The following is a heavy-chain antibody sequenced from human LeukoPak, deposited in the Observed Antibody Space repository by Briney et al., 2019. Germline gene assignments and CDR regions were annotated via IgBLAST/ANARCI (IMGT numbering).Heavy chain of an antibody. D-gene: IGHD6-13*01. CDR1: GGSFSGYY. Sequence: PSETLSLTCAVYGGSFSGYYWSWIRQPPGRGLEWIGEINHSGSTNYNPSLKSRVTISVDTSKNQFSLKLSSVTAADTAVYYCARGSSSSPWGDWGQGTLVTVSS. J-gene: IGHJ4*02. V-gene: IGHV4-34*01. CDR3: ARGSSSSPWGD. CDR2: INHSGST.